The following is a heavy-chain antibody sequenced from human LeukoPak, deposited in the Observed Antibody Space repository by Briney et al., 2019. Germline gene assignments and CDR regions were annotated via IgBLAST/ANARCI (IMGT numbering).Heavy chain of an antibody. CDR3: ARDYYGSGSYYNEANYYYYYGMDV. Sequence: GGSLRLSCAASGFTFSSYSMNWVRQAPGKGLEWVSSISSSSSYIYYADSVKGRFTISRDNAKNSLYLQMNSLRAEDTAVYYSARDYYGSGSYYNEANYYYYYGMDVWGQGTKVTVSS. D-gene: IGHD3-10*01. J-gene: IGHJ6*02. V-gene: IGHV3-21*01. CDR1: GFTFSSYS. CDR2: ISSSSSYI.